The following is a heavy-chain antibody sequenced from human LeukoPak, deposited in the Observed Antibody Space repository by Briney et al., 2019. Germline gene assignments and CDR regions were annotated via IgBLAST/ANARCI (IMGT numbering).Heavy chain of an antibody. J-gene: IGHJ4*02. V-gene: IGHV3-7*01. CDR3: ATRSGWQLRSFDY. D-gene: IGHD6-19*01. Sequence: GGSLRLSCAASGFTFSSCLMSWVRQAPGKGLEWVASIKQGGSEKYYVDSVKGRFTISRDNAKNSLYLQMNSLRAEDTAVCYLATRSGWQLRSFDYGGEGTLVTVS. CDR1: GFTFSSCL. CDR2: IKQGGSEK.